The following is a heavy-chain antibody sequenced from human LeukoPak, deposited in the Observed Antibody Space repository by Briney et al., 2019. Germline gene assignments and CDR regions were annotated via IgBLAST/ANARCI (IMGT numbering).Heavy chain of an antibody. CDR2: INYSGST. CDR1: GGSFSGYY. Sequence: PETLSLTCAVYGGSFSGYYRSWIRQPPGKGLEWIGEINYSGSTNYNPSLKSRVTISVDTSKNQFSLKLSSVTAADTAVYYCAREVAPYYYDSSGRTPGFDYWGQGTLVTVSS. V-gene: IGHV4-34*01. J-gene: IGHJ4*02. CDR3: AREVAPYYYDSSGRTPGFDY. D-gene: IGHD3-22*01.